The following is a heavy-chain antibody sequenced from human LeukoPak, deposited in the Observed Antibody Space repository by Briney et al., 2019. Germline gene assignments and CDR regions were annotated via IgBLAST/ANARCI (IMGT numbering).Heavy chain of an antibody. V-gene: IGHV4-59*01. Sequence: SATLSLTCTMSGGSISTYYWSWIRQPPGKGLEWIGYIYYSGSTKYNPALKSRVIISTDTSKHQFSLNLRSVTAADTAVYFCARGRNDFWSVDFYYMDVWGKGTTVTVSS. D-gene: IGHD3-3*01. CDR2: IYYSGST. CDR1: GGSISTYY. CDR3: ARGRNDFWSVDFYYMDV. J-gene: IGHJ6*03.